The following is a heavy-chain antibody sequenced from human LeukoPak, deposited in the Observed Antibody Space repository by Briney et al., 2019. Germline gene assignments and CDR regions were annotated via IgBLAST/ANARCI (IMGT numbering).Heavy chain of an antibody. CDR1: GYIFTSYY. CDR2: ININDGSI. CDR3: ARVTCGGDCYSGVYYFDY. Sequence: ASVKVSCRASGYIFTSYYMYWVRQAPGQGLEWMGIININDGSITYAQKFHERGTMTRDTSTSKVYMELRSLISADTAVYYCARVTCGGDCYSGVYYFDYWGQGTLVTVSS. J-gene: IGHJ4*02. D-gene: IGHD2-21*02. V-gene: IGHV1-46*01.